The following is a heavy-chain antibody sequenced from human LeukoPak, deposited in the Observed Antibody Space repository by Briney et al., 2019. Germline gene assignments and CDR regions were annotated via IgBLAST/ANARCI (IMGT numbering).Heavy chain of an antibody. CDR2: IKQDGSEK. J-gene: IGHJ4*02. Sequence: PGGSLRLSCAASGFTFSSYAMSWVRQAPGKGLEWVANIKQDGSEKYYVDSVKGRFTISRDNAKNSLYLQMNSLRAEDTAVYYCARDQNDYVWGSYRYRDYFDDWGQGTLVTVSS. CDR1: GFTFSSYA. CDR3: ARDQNDYVWGSYRYRDYFDD. D-gene: IGHD3-16*02. V-gene: IGHV3-7*01.